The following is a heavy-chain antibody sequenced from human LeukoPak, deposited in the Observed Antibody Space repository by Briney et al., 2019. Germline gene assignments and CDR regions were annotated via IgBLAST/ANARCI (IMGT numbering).Heavy chain of an antibody. Sequence: GGSLRLSCAASGFTFSNCAMNWVRQAPGKGLEWVSAISDSASSTYYADSVKGRFTISRDNAKNTLYLQMNGLRAEDTAVYYCAKMPNSNYFDYWGQGTLVTVSS. J-gene: IGHJ4*02. V-gene: IGHV3-23*01. CDR1: GFTFSNCA. CDR3: AKMPNSNYFDY. CDR2: ISDSASST. D-gene: IGHD4-11*01.